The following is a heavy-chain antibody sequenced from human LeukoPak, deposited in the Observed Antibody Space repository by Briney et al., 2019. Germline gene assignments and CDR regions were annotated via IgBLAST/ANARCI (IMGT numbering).Heavy chain of an antibody. CDR1: GYTFNRNA. V-gene: IGHV7-4-1*02. Sequence: ASVKVSCKASGYTFNRNAINWVRQAPGQGLEWMGWTNTKTGTPTYAQGFTGRFVFSLDISVTTAYLQISNLKAEDTAFYYCARRSPSADAFDIWGQGTMVTVSS. CDR2: TNTKTGTP. J-gene: IGHJ3*02. CDR3: ARRSPSADAFDI.